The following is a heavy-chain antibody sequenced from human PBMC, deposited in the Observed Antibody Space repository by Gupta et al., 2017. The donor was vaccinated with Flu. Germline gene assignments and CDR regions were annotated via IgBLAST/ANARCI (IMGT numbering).Heavy chain of an antibody. D-gene: IGHD3-10*01. CDR3: AKALDGSGSREYFDH. V-gene: IGHV3-23*01. J-gene: IGHJ1*01. CDR2: ISGSGTST. Sequence: HLLESGGGLVQPGGSLRLSCAASGFTFRPYAMSWVRQTPGKGLEWVSGISGSGTSTFYIDSVKGRFTISRDNSKNTLYLQMNSLRAEDTAAYYCAKALDGSGSREYFDHWGRGTLVTVSS. CDR1: GFTFRPYA.